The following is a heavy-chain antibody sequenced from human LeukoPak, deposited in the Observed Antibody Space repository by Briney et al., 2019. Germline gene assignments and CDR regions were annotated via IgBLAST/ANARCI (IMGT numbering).Heavy chain of an antibody. CDR3: ARRGLVPAFDI. J-gene: IGHJ3*02. CDR2: INSDGNIT. Sequence: GGSLRLSCTASGFIFSSYWMHWVRHAPGKGLVWLSRINSDGNITTYADSVRGRFTISRDNAKNTLYLQMSSLRVDDTAVYFCARRGLVPAFDIWGQGTVVSVTS. CDR1: GFIFSSYW. D-gene: IGHD3-10*02. V-gene: IGHV3-74*01.